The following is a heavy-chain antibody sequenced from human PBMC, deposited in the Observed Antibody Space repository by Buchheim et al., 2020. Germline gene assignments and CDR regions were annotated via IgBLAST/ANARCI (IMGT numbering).Heavy chain of an antibody. CDR1: EFTFSDYA. Sequence: QVQLVESGGGVVQPGRSLRLSCAASEFTFSDYAMHWVRQAPGKGLRWVAVISYDGSTKYYADSLKGRFTISRDNSKSTLYLQMNSLRAEDTAVYYCARDLYDILTGSGMDVWGQGTT. D-gene: IGHD3-9*01. CDR2: ISYDGSTK. V-gene: IGHV3-30*04. J-gene: IGHJ6*02. CDR3: ARDLYDILTGSGMDV.